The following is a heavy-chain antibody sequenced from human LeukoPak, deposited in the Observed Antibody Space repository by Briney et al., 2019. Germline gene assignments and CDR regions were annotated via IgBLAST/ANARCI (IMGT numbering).Heavy chain of an antibody. CDR3: AKDKGSGWYYFNYYMDV. D-gene: IGHD6-19*01. CDR1: GFTFSSYS. J-gene: IGHJ6*03. CDR2: ISWNSGSI. Sequence: GGSLRLSCAASGFTFSSYSMNWVRQAPGKGLEWVSGISWNSGSIGYADSVKGRFTISRDNAKNSLYLQMNSLRAEDTALYYCAKDKGSGWYYFNYYMDVWGKGTTVTISS. V-gene: IGHV3-9*01.